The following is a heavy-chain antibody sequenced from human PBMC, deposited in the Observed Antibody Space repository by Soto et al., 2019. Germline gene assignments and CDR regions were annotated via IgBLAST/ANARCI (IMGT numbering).Heavy chain of an antibody. V-gene: IGHV1-69*13. Sequence: SVKGSRKGSGGTFSSYAISWGRQAPGQGLEWMGGIIPIFCTANYAQKFQGRVTITADESTSTAYMELSSLRSEDTAVYYCARDQTTPQRITIFGVAMGKSYYYYYGMDVWGQGTTVTVSS. D-gene: IGHD3-3*01. CDR2: IIPIFCTA. J-gene: IGHJ6*02. CDR1: GGTFSSYA. CDR3: ARDQTTPQRITIFGVAMGKSYYYYYGMDV.